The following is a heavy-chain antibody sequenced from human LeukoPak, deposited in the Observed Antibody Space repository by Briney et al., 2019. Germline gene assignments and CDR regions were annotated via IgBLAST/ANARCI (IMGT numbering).Heavy chain of an antibody. D-gene: IGHD5-12*01. V-gene: IGHV1-2*02. J-gene: IGHJ4*02. CDR3: ARVPGYSGYDY. CDR2: INPNSGGT. CDR1: GYTFTGYY. Sequence: ASVKVSCKASGYTFTGYYMHWVRQAPGQGLEWMGWINPNSGGTNHAQKFQGRVTMTRDTSISTAYMELSRLRSDDTAVYYCARVPGYSGYDYWGQGTLVTVSS.